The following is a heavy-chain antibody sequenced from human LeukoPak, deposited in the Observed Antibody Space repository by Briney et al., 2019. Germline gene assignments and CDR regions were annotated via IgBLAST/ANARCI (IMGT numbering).Heavy chain of an antibody. D-gene: IGHD3-22*01. CDR3: AGTYYYDSSGYYPY. V-gene: IGHV4-59*08. CDR1: GGSISSYY. J-gene: IGHJ4*02. Sequence: SETLSLTCTVSGGSISSYYWSWIRQPPGKGLEWIGYIYYSGSTNYNPSLKSRVTISVDTSKNQFSLKPSSVTAADTAVYYCAGTYYYDSSGYYPYWGQGTLVTVSS. CDR2: IYYSGST.